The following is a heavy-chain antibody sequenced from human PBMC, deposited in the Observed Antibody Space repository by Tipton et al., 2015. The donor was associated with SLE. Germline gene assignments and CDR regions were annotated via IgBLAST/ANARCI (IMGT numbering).Heavy chain of an antibody. J-gene: IGHJ5*02. V-gene: IGHV4-31*03. D-gene: IGHD3-10*01. CDR1: GGSISSDAYY. Sequence: TLSLTCSVSGGSISSDAYYWTWIRQLPGKGLEWIGYIHYSGSTYYNPSLTSRLIISVDTSKNQFSLRLNSVTAADTAVYYCARDVMRSMWFGELSSWGQGALVTVSS. CDR3: ARDVMRSMWFGELSS. CDR2: IHYSGST.